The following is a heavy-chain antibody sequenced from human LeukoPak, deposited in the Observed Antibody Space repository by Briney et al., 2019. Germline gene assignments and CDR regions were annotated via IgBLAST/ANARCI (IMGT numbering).Heavy chain of an antibody. J-gene: IGHJ4*02. CDR1: GFTFSRFW. CDR3: ARGGTFVSDY. D-gene: IGHD1-1*01. Sequence: GGSLRLSCAASGFTFSRFWMSWVRQVPGKGLEWVANISQDGAEKYYVDSMKGRFTVSRDNAKNSLYLQMDSLRAEDTAVYYCARGGTFVSDYWGQGTLVTVSS. V-gene: IGHV3-7*01. CDR2: ISQDGAEK.